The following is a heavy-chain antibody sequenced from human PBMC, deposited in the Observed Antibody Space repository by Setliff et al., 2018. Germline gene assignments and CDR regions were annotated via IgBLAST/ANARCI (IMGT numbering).Heavy chain of an antibody. Sequence: SETLSLTCAVYGGSFSGYYWSWICQPPGKGLEWIGEINHSGGTNYNPSLKSRVTISVDTSKNQFSLKLSSVTAADTAVYYCARGYGYSSGWYRVYFDYWGQGTLVTVSS. D-gene: IGHD6-19*01. J-gene: IGHJ4*02. CDR3: ARGYGYSSGWYRVYFDY. CDR2: INHSGGT. CDR1: GGSFSGYY. V-gene: IGHV4-34*01.